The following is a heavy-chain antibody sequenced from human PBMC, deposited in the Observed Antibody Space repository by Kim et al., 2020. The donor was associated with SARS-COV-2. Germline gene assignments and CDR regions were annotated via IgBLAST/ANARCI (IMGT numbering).Heavy chain of an antibody. V-gene: IGHV7-4-1*02. D-gene: IGHD3-9*01. CDR3: ARAADLRYFDWFDIYYGMDV. Sequence: ASVKVSCKASGYTFTSYAMNWVRQAPGQGLEWMGWINTNTGNPTYAQGFTGRFVFSLDTSVSTAYLQISSLKAEDTAVYYCARAADLRYFDWFDIYYGMDVWGQGTTVTVSS. J-gene: IGHJ6*02. CDR2: INTNTGNP. CDR1: GYTFTSYA.